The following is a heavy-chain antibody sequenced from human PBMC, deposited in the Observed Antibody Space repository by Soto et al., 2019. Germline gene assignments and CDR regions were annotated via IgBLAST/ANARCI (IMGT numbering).Heavy chain of an antibody. D-gene: IGHD3-10*01. CDR1: GGSMSEYF. Sequence: SETLSLTCSVSGGSMSEYFWSWIRQSPGKGLEWIEYIYYLGSTDYNPSLKSRVTISVDTSNRQFSLRLTSVTAADTAVYYCARDGYDGSGSPYPAYWGPGTQV. CDR3: ARDGYDGSGSPYPAY. V-gene: IGHV4-59*13. J-gene: IGHJ4*02. CDR2: IYYLGST.